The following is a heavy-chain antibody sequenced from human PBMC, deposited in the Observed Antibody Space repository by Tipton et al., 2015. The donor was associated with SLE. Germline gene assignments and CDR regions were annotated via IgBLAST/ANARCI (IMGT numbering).Heavy chain of an antibody. D-gene: IGHD6-19*01. CDR3: ASGVAGYFDY. Sequence: AVSGFTFSSYAMHWVRQAPGKGLEWVAVISYDGSNKYYADSVKGRFTISRDNSKNTLYLQMNSLRAEDTAVYYCASGVAGYFDYWGQGTLVTVSS. V-gene: IGHV3-30*04. CDR1: GFTFSSYA. J-gene: IGHJ4*02. CDR2: ISYDGSNK.